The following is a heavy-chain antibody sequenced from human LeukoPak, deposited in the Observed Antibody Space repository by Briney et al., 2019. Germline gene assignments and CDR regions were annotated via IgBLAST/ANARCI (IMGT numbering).Heavy chain of an antibody. CDR1: GGSISSSSYY. CDR3: ARGQWLPVFDF. CDR2: IYHSGST. J-gene: IGHJ4*02. V-gene: IGHV4-39*07. Sequence: SETLSLTCTVSGGSISSSSYYWGWIRQPPGKGLEWIGYIYHSGSTNYNPSLKSRVTISVDTSKNHFSLKLSSVTAADTAVYYCARGQWLPVFDFWGQGTLVTVSS. D-gene: IGHD3-22*01.